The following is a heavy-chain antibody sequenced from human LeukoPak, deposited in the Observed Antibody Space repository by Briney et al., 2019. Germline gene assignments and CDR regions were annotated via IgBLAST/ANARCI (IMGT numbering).Heavy chain of an antibody. D-gene: IGHD5-12*01. V-gene: IGHV1-24*01. Sequence: ASVKVSCKVSGYTLTEFSMHWVRQASGKGLEGMGGFDPEDGETIYAQKFQGRVTMTEDTSTDTAHLELSSLRSEDTAVYYCASSVDLVANYYFDHWGQGTLVTVSS. CDR1: GYTLTEFS. J-gene: IGHJ4*02. CDR3: ASSVDLVANYYFDH. CDR2: FDPEDGET.